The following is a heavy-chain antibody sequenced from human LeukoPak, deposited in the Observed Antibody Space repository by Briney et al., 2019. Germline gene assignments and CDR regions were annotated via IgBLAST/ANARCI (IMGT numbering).Heavy chain of an antibody. Sequence: SETLSLTCTVSGGSISSYYWSWIRQPPGKGLEWIGEINHSGSTNYNPSLKSRVTISVDTSKNQFSLKLSSVTAAVTAVYYCARDLWSSSWYDYWGQGTLVTVSS. CDR1: GGSISSYY. CDR2: INHSGST. D-gene: IGHD6-13*01. J-gene: IGHJ4*02. V-gene: IGHV4-34*01. CDR3: ARDLWSSSWYDY.